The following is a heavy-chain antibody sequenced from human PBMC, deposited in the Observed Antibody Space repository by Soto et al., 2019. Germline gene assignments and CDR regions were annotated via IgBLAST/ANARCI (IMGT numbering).Heavy chain of an antibody. D-gene: IGHD3-22*01. CDR2: IYYSGST. Sequence: SETLSLTCTVSGGSISSGDYYWSWIRQPPGKGLEWIGYIYYSGSTYYNPSLKSRVTISVDTSKNQFSLKLSSVTAADTAVYYCAREFNYYGSSPKGNWFDPWGQGTLVTVSS. CDR3: AREFNYYGSSPKGNWFDP. CDR1: GGSISSGDYY. J-gene: IGHJ5*02. V-gene: IGHV4-30-4*01.